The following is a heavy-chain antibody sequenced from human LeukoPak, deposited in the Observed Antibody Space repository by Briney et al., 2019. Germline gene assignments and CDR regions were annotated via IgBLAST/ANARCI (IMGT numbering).Heavy chain of an antibody. CDR1: GGSISSGGYS. CDR2: IYHSGST. Sequence: PSETLSLTCAVSGGSISSGGYSWSWIRQPPGKGLEWIGYIYHSGSTHYNPSLKSRVTISVDRSKNQFSLKLSSVTAADTAVYYCARGMEDAFDIWGQGTMVTVSP. D-gene: IGHD3-3*01. J-gene: IGHJ3*02. V-gene: IGHV4-30-2*01. CDR3: ARGMEDAFDI.